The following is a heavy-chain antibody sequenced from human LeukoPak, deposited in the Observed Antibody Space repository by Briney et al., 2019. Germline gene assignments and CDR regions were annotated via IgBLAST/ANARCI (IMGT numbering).Heavy chain of an antibody. CDR1: GASISSYY. CDR2: VHYTGST. Sequence: SETLSLTCSVSGASISSYYWSWIRQPPGKGLEWIGYVHYTGSTGSNPSLKSRVTISVDTSKNQFSLNLSSVSAADTAVYYCARDAAIAARPWGPRYLGQGTLVTVSS. CDR3: ARDAAIAARPWGPRY. D-gene: IGHD6-6*01. J-gene: IGHJ4*02. V-gene: IGHV4-59*01.